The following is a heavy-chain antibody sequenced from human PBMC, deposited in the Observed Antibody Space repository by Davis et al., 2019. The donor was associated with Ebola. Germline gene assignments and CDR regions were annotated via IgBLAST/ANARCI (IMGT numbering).Heavy chain of an antibody. CDR1: GFTFSSYS. V-gene: IGHV3-21*01. CDR3: ASFERRRAGNWFDP. CDR2: ISSSSSYI. Sequence: PGGSLRLSCAASGFTFSSYSMNWVRQAPGKGLEWVSSISSSSSYIYYADSVKGRFTISRDNAKNSLYLQMNSLRAEDTAVYYCASFERRRAGNWFDPWGQGTLVTVSS. D-gene: IGHD5-24*01. J-gene: IGHJ5*02.